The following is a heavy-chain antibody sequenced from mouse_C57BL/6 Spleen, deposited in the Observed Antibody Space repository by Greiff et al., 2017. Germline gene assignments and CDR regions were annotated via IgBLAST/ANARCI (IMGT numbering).Heavy chain of an antibody. CDR3: ARVYYYGSNYFDY. CDR2: INYDGSST. D-gene: IGHD1-1*01. CDR1: GFTFSDYY. J-gene: IGHJ2*01. Sequence: EVHLVESEGGLVQPGSSMKLSCTASGFTFSDYYMAWVRQVPEKGLEWVANINYDGSSTYYLDSLKSRFIISRDNAKNILYLQMSSLKSEDTATYYCARVYYYGSNYFDYWGQGTTLTVSS. V-gene: IGHV5-16*01.